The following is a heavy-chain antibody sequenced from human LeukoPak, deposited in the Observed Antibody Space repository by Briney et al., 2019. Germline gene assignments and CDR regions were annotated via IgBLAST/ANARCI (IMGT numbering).Heavy chain of an antibody. J-gene: IGHJ4*02. CDR2: INHSGST. Sequence: SETLSLTCAVYGGSFSGYYWSWIRQPPGKGLEGIGEINHSGSTNYNPSLKSRVTISVDTSKNQFSLKLSSVTAADTAVYYCARGYYYDSSGYYSFGRYYFDYWGQGTLVTVSS. D-gene: IGHD3-22*01. V-gene: IGHV4-34*01. CDR3: ARGYYYDSSGYYSFGRYYFDY. CDR1: GGSFSGYY.